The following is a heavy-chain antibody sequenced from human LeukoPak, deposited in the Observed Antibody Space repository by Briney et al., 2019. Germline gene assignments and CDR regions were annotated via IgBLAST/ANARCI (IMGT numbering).Heavy chain of an antibody. CDR3: ARGTYYDFEGMDV. Sequence: GGSLRLSCAASGFTFSSYAMSWVRQAPGKGLEWVSVIYSGGSTYYADSVKGRFTISRHNSKNTLYLQMNSLRAEDTAVYYCARGTYYDFEGMDVWGQGTTVTVSS. J-gene: IGHJ6*02. V-gene: IGHV3-53*04. CDR1: GFTFSSYA. CDR2: IYSGGST. D-gene: IGHD3-3*01.